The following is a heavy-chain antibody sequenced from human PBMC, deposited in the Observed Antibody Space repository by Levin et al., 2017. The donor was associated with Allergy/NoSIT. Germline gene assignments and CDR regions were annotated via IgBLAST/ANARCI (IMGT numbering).Heavy chain of an antibody. CDR3: ARDDMERGFDS. V-gene: IGHV4-31*03. Sequence: SETLSLTCSVSGGSISSGAYYWSWIRQHSGKGLEWIGYIYYGGSTHYNPSLKRRVIMSVDTSKNQFSLQLSSVTAEDTAVYFCARDDMERGFDSWGQGTLVTVSS. CDR1: GGSISSGAYY. J-gene: IGHJ4*02. D-gene: IGHD1-1*01. CDR2: IYYGGST.